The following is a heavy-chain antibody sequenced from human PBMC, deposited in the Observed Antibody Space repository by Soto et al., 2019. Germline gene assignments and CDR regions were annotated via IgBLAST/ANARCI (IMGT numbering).Heavy chain of an antibody. CDR1: GGSISSSSYY. CDR3: ARDVDIVVVGAAGWFDP. D-gene: IGHD2-2*03. Sequence: PSETLSLTCTVSGGSISSSSYYWVWIRQPPGQGLEGIGRIYYSGSTYYNPSLKRRVTISVDTSNNQFSLKLSPVSAADTAVYYCARDVDIVVVGAAGWFDPWGQGTLVTVSS. V-gene: IGHV4-39*02. J-gene: IGHJ5*02. CDR2: IYYSGST.